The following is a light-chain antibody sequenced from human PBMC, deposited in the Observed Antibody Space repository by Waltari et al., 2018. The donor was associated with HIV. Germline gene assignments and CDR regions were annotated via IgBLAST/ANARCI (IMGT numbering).Light chain of an antibody. CDR1: QSISNY. CDR2: AAS. CDR3: QQTYGAPSWT. V-gene: IGKV1-39*01. J-gene: IGKJ1*01. Sequence: DIQMTQSPSSLSASVGDRVTLTCRASQSISNYLNWFQQKAGKAPKLLIYAASSLQSGVPSRFSGSGSGTDFTLSIRNLQPEDFATYYCQQTYGAPSWTFGQGTKVDI.